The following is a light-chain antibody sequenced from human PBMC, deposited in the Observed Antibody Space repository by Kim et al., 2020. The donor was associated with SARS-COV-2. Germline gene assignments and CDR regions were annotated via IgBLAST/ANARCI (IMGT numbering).Light chain of an antibody. CDR1: SGYSNYK. V-gene: IGLV9-49*01. CDR3: GADHGSGGNFVWV. J-gene: IGLJ3*02. Sequence: CTLSSGYSNYKVDWYQQRPGKGPRFVMRVGSGGIVGSKGDGIPDRFSVLGSGLNRYLTIKNIQEEDESDYHCGADHGSGGNFVWVFGGGTQLIVL. CDR2: VGSGGIVG.